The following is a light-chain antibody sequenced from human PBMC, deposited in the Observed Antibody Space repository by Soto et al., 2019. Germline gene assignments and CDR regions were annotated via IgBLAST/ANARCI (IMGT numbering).Light chain of an antibody. V-gene: IGKV3-15*01. CDR1: QSVSSN. CDR3: HQRQSWPRT. Sequence: EIVMTQSPATLSVSPGERATLSCRASQSVSSNLAWYQHKPGQAPRLLISGASTRATGIPARFSGSGSGTEFTLTISSLQSEDFAVYYCHQRQSWPRTFGQGTKVDIK. J-gene: IGKJ1*01. CDR2: GAS.